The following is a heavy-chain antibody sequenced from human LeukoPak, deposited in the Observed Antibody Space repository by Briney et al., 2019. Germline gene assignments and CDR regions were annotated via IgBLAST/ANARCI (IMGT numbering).Heavy chain of an antibody. J-gene: IGHJ4*02. CDR3: ASIRQLELNY. D-gene: IGHD1-1*01. CDR1: GGSISSSSYY. CDR2: IYYSGST. Sequence: PSETLSLTCTVSGGSISSSSYYWGWIRQPPGKGLEWIGSIYYSGSTYYNPSLKSRVTISVDTSKNQFSLKLSSVTAADTAVYYCASIRQLELNYWGQGTLVTVSS. V-gene: IGHV4-39*01.